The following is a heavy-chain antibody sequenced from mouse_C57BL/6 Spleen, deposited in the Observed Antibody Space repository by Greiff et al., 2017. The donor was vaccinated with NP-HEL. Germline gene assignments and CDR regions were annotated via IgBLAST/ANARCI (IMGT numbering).Heavy chain of an antibody. Sequence: EVKLEESGPGLVKPSQSLSLTCSVTGYSITSGYYWTWIRQFPGNQLEWMGYISYDGSNNYNPSLKNRISITRDTSKNQFFLKLNSVTTEDTATYYCARVGSSFWFAYWGQGTLVTVSA. D-gene: IGHD1-1*01. CDR1: GYSITSGYY. V-gene: IGHV3-6*01. CDR3: ARVGSSFWFAY. J-gene: IGHJ3*01. CDR2: ISYDGSN.